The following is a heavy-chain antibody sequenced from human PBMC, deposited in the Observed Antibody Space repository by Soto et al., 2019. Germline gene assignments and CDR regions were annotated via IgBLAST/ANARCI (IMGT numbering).Heavy chain of an antibody. CDR1: GGTFSSYA. J-gene: IGHJ4*02. D-gene: IGHD3-22*01. CDR2: IIPIFGTA. CDR3: ARVRPEYYYDSSGYYLGSYFDY. Sequence: SVKVSCKASGGTFSSYAISWVRQAPGQGLEWMGGIIPIFGTANYAQKFQGRVTITADESTSTAYMELSSLRSEDTAVYYCARVRPEYYYDSSGYYLGSYFDYWGQGTLVTVSS. V-gene: IGHV1-69*13.